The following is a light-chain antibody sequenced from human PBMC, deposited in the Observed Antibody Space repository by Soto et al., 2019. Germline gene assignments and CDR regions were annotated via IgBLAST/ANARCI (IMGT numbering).Light chain of an antibody. CDR1: SSNIGAGYD. Sequence: QLVLTQPPSVSGAPGQRVTISCTGSSSNIGAGYDVHWYQQLPGTAPKLLIYGNSNRPSGVPDRFSGSKSGTSASLAITGLQAVDEADYYCQSYDSSLSGFYVFGTGTKLTVL. J-gene: IGLJ1*01. CDR3: QSYDSSLSGFYV. V-gene: IGLV1-40*01. CDR2: GNS.